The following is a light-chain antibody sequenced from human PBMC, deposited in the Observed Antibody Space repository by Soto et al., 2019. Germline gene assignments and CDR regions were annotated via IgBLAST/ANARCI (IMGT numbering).Light chain of an antibody. CDR2: GAS. J-gene: IGKJ2*01. Sequence: DVQMTQSPSSLSASVGDSVTITCRASQDIKSDLAWYQQRPGEDPKSLIFGASNLLDGVPSKFSGRGSGSEFTLTISSLQPEDSATYFCQQSKSHPPTFGRGTKVEI. CDR1: QDIKSD. CDR3: QQSKSHPPT. V-gene: IGKV1-16*02.